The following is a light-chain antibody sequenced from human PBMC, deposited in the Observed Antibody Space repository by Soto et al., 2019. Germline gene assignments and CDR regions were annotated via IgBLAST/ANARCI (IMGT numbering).Light chain of an antibody. CDR1: TSNIGAGYD. CDR2: DNN. J-gene: IGLJ2*01. V-gene: IGLV1-40*01. Sequence: QSVLTQPPSVSGAPGQRVTISCTGSTSNIGAGYDVHWYQQLPRTAPKLLIYDNNNRPSGVPDRFSGSKSGTSASLAITGLHAEDQADYYCQSFDTSLSGFVIFGGGAQLTVL. CDR3: QSFDTSLSGFVI.